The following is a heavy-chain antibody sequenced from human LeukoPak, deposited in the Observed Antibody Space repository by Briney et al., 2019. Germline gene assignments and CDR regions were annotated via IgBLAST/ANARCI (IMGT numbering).Heavy chain of an antibody. CDR2: IYSGGST. J-gene: IGHJ4*02. CDR3: ARGLRYFGTALDY. Sequence: SGGSLRLSCAASGFTVSSNYMSWVRQAPGKGLEWVSVIYSGGSTYYADSVKGRFTISRNNSKNTLYLQMNSLRAEDTAVYYCARGLRYFGTALDYWGQGTLVTVSS. V-gene: IGHV3-53*01. CDR1: GFTVSSNY. D-gene: IGHD3-9*01.